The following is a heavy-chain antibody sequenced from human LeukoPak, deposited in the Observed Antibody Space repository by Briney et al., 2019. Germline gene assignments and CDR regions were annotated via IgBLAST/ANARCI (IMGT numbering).Heavy chain of an antibody. Sequence: ASVKVSCKASGYTFTSYDINWVRQATGQGLEWMGWMNPNSGNTGYAQKFQGRVTMTRNTSISTAYMERSSLRSEDTAVYYCARGERRSSTEALGYWGQGTLVTVSS. CDR2: MNPNSGNT. V-gene: IGHV1-8*01. D-gene: IGHD6-13*01. CDR3: ARGERRSSTEALGY. CDR1: GYTFTSYD. J-gene: IGHJ4*02.